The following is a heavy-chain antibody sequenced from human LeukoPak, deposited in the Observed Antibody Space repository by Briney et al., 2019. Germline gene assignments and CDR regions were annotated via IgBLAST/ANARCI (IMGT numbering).Heavy chain of an antibody. CDR2: IYYSGST. V-gene: IGHV4-39*01. CDR1: GGSISSSSYF. CDR3: ASPLGYCTSTTCYGDY. Sequence: SETLSLTCTVSGGSISSSSYFWGWIRQPPGKGLEWLGTIYYSGSTYYNPSLKSRVTISVDTSKNQFSLRLSSVTAADTAVYYCASPLGYCTSTTCYGDYWGQGTLVTVSS. J-gene: IGHJ4*02. D-gene: IGHD2-2*01.